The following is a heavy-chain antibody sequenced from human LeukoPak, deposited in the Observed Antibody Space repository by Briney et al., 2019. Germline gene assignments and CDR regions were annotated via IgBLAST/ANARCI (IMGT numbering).Heavy chain of an antibody. CDR1: GYTFTGYY. J-gene: IGHJ4*02. V-gene: IGHV1-2*02. Sequence: ASVKVSCKASGYTFTGYYMNWVRQAPGQGLEWMGWISPNSGGTNYAQKFQGRVTMTSDTSINTGYMELSSLKSDDTAVYYCVRKSAARRTSEFDYWGRGSLVTVSS. CDR2: ISPNSGGT. CDR3: VRKSAARRTSEFDY. D-gene: IGHD6-6*01.